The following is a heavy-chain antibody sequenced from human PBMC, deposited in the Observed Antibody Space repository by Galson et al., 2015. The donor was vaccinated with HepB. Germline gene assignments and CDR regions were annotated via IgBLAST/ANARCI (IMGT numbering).Heavy chain of an antibody. J-gene: IGHJ4*02. Sequence: SLRLSCAASGFTFSSYAMSWVRQAPGKGLEWVSAISGSGGSTYYADSVKGRFTISRDNSKNTLYLQMNSLRAEDTAVYYCAKDPGGAGQWLVTVDYWGQGTLVTVSS. D-gene: IGHD6-19*01. V-gene: IGHV3-23*01. CDR1: GFTFSSYA. CDR2: ISGSGGST. CDR3: AKDPGGAGQWLVTVDY.